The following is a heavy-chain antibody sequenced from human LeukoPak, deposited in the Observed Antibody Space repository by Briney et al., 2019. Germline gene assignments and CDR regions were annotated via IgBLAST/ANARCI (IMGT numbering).Heavy chain of an antibody. D-gene: IGHD5-12*01. CDR3: ARGPYSGYDWGLDY. V-gene: IGHV1-2*04. CDR2: INPNSGGT. J-gene: IGHJ4*02. CDR1: GYTFTSYG. Sequence: ASVKVSCKASGYTFTSYGIIWVRQAPGQGLEWMGWINPNSGGTNYAQKFQGWVTMTRDTSISTAYMELSRLRSDDTAVYYCARGPYSGYDWGLDYWGQGTLVTVSS.